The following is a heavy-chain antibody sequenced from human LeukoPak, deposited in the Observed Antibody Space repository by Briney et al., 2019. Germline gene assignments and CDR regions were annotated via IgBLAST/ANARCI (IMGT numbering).Heavy chain of an antibody. CDR2: IKQDGSEK. Sequence: GGSLRLSCAASGFSFSSYEMNWFRQAPGKGLEWVANIKQDGSEKYYVDSVKGRFTISRDNAKNSLYLQMNSLRAGDTAVYYCARAGIAAVNWFDPWGQGTLVTVSS. V-gene: IGHV3-7*01. D-gene: IGHD6-13*01. CDR1: GFSFSSYE. CDR3: ARAGIAAVNWFDP. J-gene: IGHJ5*02.